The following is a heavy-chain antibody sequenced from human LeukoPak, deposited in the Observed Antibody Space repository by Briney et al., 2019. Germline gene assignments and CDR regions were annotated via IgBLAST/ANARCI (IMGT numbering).Heavy chain of an antibody. J-gene: IGHJ4*02. Sequence: GGSLRLSCAASGFTFSSYWMHWVRQAPGKGLEWVSGISWNSGSIGYADSVKGRFTISRDNAKNSLYLQMNSLRAEDTALYYCAKGGLRYFDWPRGYYFDYWGQGTLVTVSS. D-gene: IGHD3-9*01. CDR2: ISWNSGSI. CDR1: GFTFSSYW. CDR3: AKGGLRYFDWPRGYYFDY. V-gene: IGHV3-9*01.